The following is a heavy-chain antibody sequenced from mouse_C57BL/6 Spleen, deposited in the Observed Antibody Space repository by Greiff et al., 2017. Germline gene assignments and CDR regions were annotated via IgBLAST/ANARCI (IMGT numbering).Heavy chain of an antibody. J-gene: IGHJ2*01. CDR3: ARDEFPRFITTVVAPYFDY. CDR1: GYTFTDYY. CDR2: INPNNGGT. D-gene: IGHD1-1*01. Sequence: EVQLQQSGPELVKPGASVKISCKASGYTFTDYYMNWVKQSHGKSLEWIGDINPNNGGTSYNQKFKGKATLTVDKSSSTAYMELRSLTSEDSAVYYCARDEFPRFITTVVAPYFDYWGQGTTLTVSS. V-gene: IGHV1-26*01.